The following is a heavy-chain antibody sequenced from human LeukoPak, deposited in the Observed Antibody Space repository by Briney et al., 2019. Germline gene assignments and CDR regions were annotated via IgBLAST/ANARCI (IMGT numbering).Heavy chain of an antibody. D-gene: IGHD5-18*01. V-gene: IGHV1-69*05. CDR3: ARIGYSYGARFDY. CDR2: IIPIFGTA. CDR1: GGTFSSYA. Sequence: SVKVSCKASGGTFSSYAISWVRQAPGQGLEWMGRIIPIFGTANYAQKFQGRVTITTDESTSTAYMELSSLRSEDTAVYYCARIGYSYGARFDYWGQGTLVTVSS. J-gene: IGHJ4*02.